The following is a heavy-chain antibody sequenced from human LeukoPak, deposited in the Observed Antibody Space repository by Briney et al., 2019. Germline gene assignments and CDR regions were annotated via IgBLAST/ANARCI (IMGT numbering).Heavy chain of an antibody. Sequence: HPGGSLRLSCAASGFTVSSNYMSWVRQAPGKGLEWVSAIYSGGSTYYADSVKGRFTISRDNSKNTLYLQMNSLRAEDTAVYYCARDGPHYDLDYYSGMDVWGQGTTVTVSS. CDR3: ARDGPHYDLDYYSGMDV. CDR1: GFTVSSNY. D-gene: IGHD3-3*01. CDR2: IYSGGST. V-gene: IGHV3-53*01. J-gene: IGHJ6*02.